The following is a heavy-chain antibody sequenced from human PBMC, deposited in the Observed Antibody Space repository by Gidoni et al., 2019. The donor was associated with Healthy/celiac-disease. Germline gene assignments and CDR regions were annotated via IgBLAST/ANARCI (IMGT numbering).Heavy chain of an antibody. V-gene: IGHV4-34*01. CDR3: ARVLHDYGDYGDAFDI. Sequence: QVQLQQWGAGLLKPSETLSLTCAVYGGSFSGYYWSWIRQPPGKGLEWIGEINHSGSTNYNPSLKSRVTISVDTSKNQFSLKLSSVTAADTAVYYCARVLHDYGDYGDAFDIWGQGTMVTVSS. D-gene: IGHD4-17*01. J-gene: IGHJ3*02. CDR1: GGSFSGYY. CDR2: INHSGST.